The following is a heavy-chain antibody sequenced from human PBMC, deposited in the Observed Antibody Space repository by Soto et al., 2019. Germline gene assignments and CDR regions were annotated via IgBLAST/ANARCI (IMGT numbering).Heavy chain of an antibody. CDR1: GGSISSSSYY. Sequence: QLQLQESGPGLVKPSETLSLTCTVSGGSISSSSYYWGWIRQPPGKGLEWIGSIYYSGSTYYNPSLKSRVTISVDTSKNQLSLKLRSVTAADTAVYYCANDYGGNSNHYYYYGMDVWGQGTTVTVSS. V-gene: IGHV4-39*01. J-gene: IGHJ6*02. D-gene: IGHD4-17*01. CDR3: ANDYGGNSNHYYYYGMDV. CDR2: IYYSGST.